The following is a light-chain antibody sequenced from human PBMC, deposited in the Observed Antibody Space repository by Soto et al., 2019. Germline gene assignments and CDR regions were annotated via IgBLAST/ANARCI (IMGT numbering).Light chain of an antibody. CDR3: MQALQTPRT. CDR2: MGS. Sequence: DIVMTQSPLSLPVTPGEAASISCRSSQSLLHKNGNNYFNWYLQKPGQSPQVLIYMGSKRASGVPDRSSGSGSGTYFTLKISRVEAEDAGVYYCMQALQTPRTFGQGTKVEIK. J-gene: IGKJ1*01. V-gene: IGKV2-28*01. CDR1: QSLLHKNGNNY.